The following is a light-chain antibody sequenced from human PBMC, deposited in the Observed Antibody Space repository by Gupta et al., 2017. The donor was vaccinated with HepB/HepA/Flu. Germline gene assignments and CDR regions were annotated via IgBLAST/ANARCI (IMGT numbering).Light chain of an antibody. J-gene: IGLJ2*01. CDR3: SSYRSSSTYVV. CDR2: EVS. V-gene: IGLV2-18*02. Sequence: QSALTQPPSVSGSPGQSVTISCTGTSSDVGRYNRVSWYQQPPGTAPKLMIYEVSNRPSGVPDRFSGSKSGNTASLTISGLQAEDEADYYCSSYRSSSTYVVFGGGTKLTVL. CDR1: SSDVGRYNR.